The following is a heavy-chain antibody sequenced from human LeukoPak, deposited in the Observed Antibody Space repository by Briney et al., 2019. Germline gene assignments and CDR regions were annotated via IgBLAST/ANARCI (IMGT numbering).Heavy chain of an antibody. CDR3: ARDRLAAFIDY. J-gene: IGHJ4*02. V-gene: IGHV4-39*07. CDR2: IYYSGST. CDR1: GGSISSSSYY. D-gene: IGHD6-13*01. Sequence: SETLSLTCTVSGGSISSSSYYWGWIRQPPGKGLEWIGSIYYSGSTYYNPSLKSRVTISVDTSKNQFSLKLSSVTAADTAVYYCARDRLAAFIDYWGQGTLVTVSS.